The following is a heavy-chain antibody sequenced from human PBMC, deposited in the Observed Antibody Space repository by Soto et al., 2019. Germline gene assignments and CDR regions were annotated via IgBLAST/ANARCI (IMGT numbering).Heavy chain of an antibody. Sequence: GGSLRLSCAASGFTFSSYWMHWVRQAPGKGLVWVSRINTDGSSTNYAGSVKGRFTISRDNAKNTLYLQMNSLRAEDTAVYFCGKQLAARKLWRNYYGMDVWGQGTTVTVSS. V-gene: IGHV3-74*01. CDR3: GKQLAARKLWRNYYGMDV. J-gene: IGHJ6*02. CDR2: INTDGSST. CDR1: GFTFSSYW. D-gene: IGHD6-6*01.